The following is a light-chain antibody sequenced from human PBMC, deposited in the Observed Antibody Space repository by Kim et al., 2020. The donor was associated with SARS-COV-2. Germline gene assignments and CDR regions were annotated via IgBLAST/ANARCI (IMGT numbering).Light chain of an antibody. Sequence: QSALTQPPSASGSPGQSVTISCTGTSSDVGGYNFVSWYQKHPGKAPKLMIYEVPKRPSGVPNRFSGSKSGITASLTVSGLQAEDEADYYCSSYAGSKGVFGGGTQLTVL. CDR3: SSYAGSKGV. CDR1: SSDVGGYNF. J-gene: IGLJ2*01. CDR2: EVP. V-gene: IGLV2-8*01.